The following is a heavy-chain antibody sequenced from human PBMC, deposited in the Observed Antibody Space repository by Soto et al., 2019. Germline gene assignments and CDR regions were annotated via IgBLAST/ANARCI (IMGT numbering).Heavy chain of an antibody. Sequence: KTSETLSLTCTVSGGSISSSSYYWGWIRQPPGKGLEWIGSIYYSGSTYYNPSLKSRVTISVDTSKNQFSLKLSSVTAADTAVYYCAVVLTGPCALFDYWGQGTLVTVSS. V-gene: IGHV4-39*01. D-gene: IGHD2-8*01. CDR2: IYYSGST. J-gene: IGHJ4*02. CDR1: GGSISSSSYY. CDR3: AVVLTGPCALFDY.